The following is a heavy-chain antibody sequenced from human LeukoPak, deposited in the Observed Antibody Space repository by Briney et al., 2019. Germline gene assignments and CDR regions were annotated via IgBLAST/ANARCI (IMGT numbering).Heavy chain of an antibody. V-gene: IGHV4-61*02. CDR1: GGSISSGSYY. Sequence: PSETLSPTCTVSGGSISSGSYYWSWIRQPAGTGLEWIGRIYTSGSTNYNPSLKSRVTISVDTSKNQFSLKLSSVTAADTAVYYCATIAAAATAHFDYWGQGTLVTVSS. D-gene: IGHD6-13*01. J-gene: IGHJ4*02. CDR3: ATIAAAATAHFDY. CDR2: IYTSGST.